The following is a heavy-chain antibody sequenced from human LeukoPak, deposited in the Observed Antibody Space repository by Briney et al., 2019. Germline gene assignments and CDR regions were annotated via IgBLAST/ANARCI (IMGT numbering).Heavy chain of an antibody. V-gene: IGHV4-30-2*01. Sequence: SETLSLTCTVSGGSISSGGYYWSWIRQPPGKGLEWIGYIYHSGSTYYSPSLKSRVTISVDRSKNQFSLKLSSVTAADTAVYYCARGSATDGYDFWSGYTNYCYYYMDVWGKGTTVTVSS. D-gene: IGHD3-3*01. J-gene: IGHJ6*03. CDR3: ARGSATDGYDFWSGYTNYCYYYMDV. CDR1: GGSISSGGYY. CDR2: IYHSGST.